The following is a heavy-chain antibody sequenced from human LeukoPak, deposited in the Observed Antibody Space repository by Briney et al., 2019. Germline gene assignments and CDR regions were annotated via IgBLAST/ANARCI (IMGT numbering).Heavy chain of an antibody. CDR2: IYTSGST. D-gene: IGHD6-13*01. V-gene: IGHV4-4*07. CDR1: GGSISNYD. CDR3: ARLSSSWYQDWYFDL. Sequence: SETLSLTRTVSGGSISNYDWSWIRQPAGKGLEWIGRIYTSGSTNYNPSLKSRVTMSEDTSKKQFSLKLSSVTAADTAVYYCARLSSSWYQDWYFDLWGRGTLVTVSS. J-gene: IGHJ2*01.